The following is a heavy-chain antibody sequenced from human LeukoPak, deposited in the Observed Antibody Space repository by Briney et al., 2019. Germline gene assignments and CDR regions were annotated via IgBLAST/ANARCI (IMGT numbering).Heavy chain of an antibody. CDR1: GFTVSSNY. V-gene: IGHV3-66*01. CDR3: ARGDYGDYSFGY. Sequence: PGGSLRLSCAASGFTVSSNYMNWVRQAPGKGLEWVSVIYNDGSTYYADSVKGRFTISRDNSKNTLYLQMNSLRAEDTAVYYCARGDYGDYSFGYWGQGTLVTVSS. CDR2: IYNDGST. J-gene: IGHJ4*02. D-gene: IGHD4-17*01.